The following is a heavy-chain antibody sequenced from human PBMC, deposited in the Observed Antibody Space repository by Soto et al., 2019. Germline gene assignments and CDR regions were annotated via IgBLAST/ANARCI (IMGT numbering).Heavy chain of an antibody. V-gene: IGHV4-61*08. Sequence: SETLSLTCTVSGGSISSGEYYWTWIRQPPGKGLEWIGYISYSGSTHYSPSLKSRVTITVDTSKNQFSLKLGSVTAADTAVYYCARRYSNAFDIWGQGTMVTVSS. CDR2: ISYSGST. D-gene: IGHD6-13*01. CDR3: ARRYSNAFDI. J-gene: IGHJ3*02. CDR1: GGSISSGEYY.